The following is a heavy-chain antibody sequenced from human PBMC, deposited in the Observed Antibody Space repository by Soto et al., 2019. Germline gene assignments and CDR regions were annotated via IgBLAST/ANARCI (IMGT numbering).Heavy chain of an antibody. V-gene: IGHV1-69*13. D-gene: IGHD3-10*01. CDR3: ARDGAMVRGVVGAFDI. CDR1: GGTFSSYA. CDR2: IIPIFGTA. J-gene: IGHJ3*02. Sequence: ASVKVSCKASGGTFSSYAISWVRQAPGQGLEWMGGIIPIFGTANYAQQFQGRVTITADESTSTAYMELSSLRSEDTAVYYCARDGAMVRGVVGAFDIWGQGTMVTVSS.